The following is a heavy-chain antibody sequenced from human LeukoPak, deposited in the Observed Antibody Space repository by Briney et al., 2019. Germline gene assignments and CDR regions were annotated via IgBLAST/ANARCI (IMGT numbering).Heavy chain of an antibody. Sequence: ASVKVSCKASGYTFTGYYMHWVRQAPGQGLEWMGWMNPNSGDTGYPQKFQGRVTMTRDTSITTAYMELSSLRSEDTAVYYCARGFYYYMDVWGKGTTVTVSS. J-gene: IGHJ6*03. V-gene: IGHV1-8*02. CDR1: GYTFTGYY. CDR3: ARGFYYYMDV. CDR2: MNPNSGDT.